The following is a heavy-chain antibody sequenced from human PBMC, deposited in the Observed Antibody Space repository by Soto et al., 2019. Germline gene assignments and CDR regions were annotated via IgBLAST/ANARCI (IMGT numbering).Heavy chain of an antibody. CDR3: ARGSWDDVSGHYYMDV. CDR2: TYYKSKWYY. V-gene: IGHV6-1*01. D-gene: IGHD1-1*01. J-gene: IGHJ6*03. CDR1: VDSVSSNSAG. Sequence: SQTLSLTCDISVDSVSSNSAGGNWIRPTPSRGLEWLGRTYYKSKWYYTYAASVKSRITVSPDTSKNQFSLQLTSVTPEDTAVYYCARGSWDDVSGHYYMDVWDKGTTVTVSS.